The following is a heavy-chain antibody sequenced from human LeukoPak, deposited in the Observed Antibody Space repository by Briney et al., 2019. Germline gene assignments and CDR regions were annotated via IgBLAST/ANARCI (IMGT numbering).Heavy chain of an antibody. V-gene: IGHV1-46*01. CDR3: ARGDIGYCSSTSCSSMDV. CDR1: GYTFTSYY. D-gene: IGHD2-2*01. J-gene: IGHJ6*04. CDR2: INPSGGST. Sequence: ASVKVSCKASGYTFTSYYIHWVRQAPGQGLEWMGIINPSGGSTNYAQKFQGRVTITTDESTSTAYMELSSLRSEDTAVYYCARGDIGYCSSTSCSSMDVWGKGTTVTVSS.